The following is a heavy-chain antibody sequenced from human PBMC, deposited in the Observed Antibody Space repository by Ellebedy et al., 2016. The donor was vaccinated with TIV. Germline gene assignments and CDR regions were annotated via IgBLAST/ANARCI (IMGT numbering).Heavy chain of an antibody. V-gene: IGHV3-74*01. CDR3: ARRDRAGTTRLVDY. CDR2: INSDGSST. D-gene: IGHD1-7*01. Sequence: GESLKISCAASGFTFSSYWMHWVRQAPGKGLVWVSRINSDGSSTSYADSVKVRFTISRDNAKNTLYLQMNSLRAEDTALYYCARRDRAGTTRLVDYWGQGTLVTVSS. J-gene: IGHJ4*02. CDR1: GFTFSSYW.